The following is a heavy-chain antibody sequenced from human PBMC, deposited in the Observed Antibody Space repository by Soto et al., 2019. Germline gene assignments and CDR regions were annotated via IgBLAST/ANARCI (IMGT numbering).Heavy chain of an antibody. CDR3: ARDGDYYDSSGYYGPGTYFDY. V-gene: IGHV4-61*01. D-gene: IGHD3-22*01. CDR1: GGSVSSGSYY. CDR2: IYYSGST. Sequence: PSETLSLTCTVSGGSVSSGSYYWSWIRQPPGKGLEWIGYIYYSGSTNYNPSLKSRVTISVGTSKNQFSLKLSSVTAADTAVYYCARDGDYYDSSGYYGPGTYFDYWGQGTLVTVSS. J-gene: IGHJ4*02.